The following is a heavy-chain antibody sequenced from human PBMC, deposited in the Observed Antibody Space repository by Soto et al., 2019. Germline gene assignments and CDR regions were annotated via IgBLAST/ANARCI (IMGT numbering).Heavy chain of an antibody. D-gene: IGHD3-9*01. V-gene: IGHV4-34*01. J-gene: IGHJ5*02. CDR1: GGSFSGYY. CDR3: ARAKLLRYFDWFDP. CDR2: INHSGST. Sequence: SETLSLTCAVYGGSFSGYYWSWIRQPPGKGLEWIGEINHSGSTNYNPSLKSRVTISVDTSKNQFSLKLSSVTAADTAVYYCARAKLLRYFDWFDPWGQRTLVTGSS.